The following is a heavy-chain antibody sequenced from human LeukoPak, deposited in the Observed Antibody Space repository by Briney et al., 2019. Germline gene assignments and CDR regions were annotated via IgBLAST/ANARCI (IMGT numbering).Heavy chain of an antibody. J-gene: IGHJ5*02. D-gene: IGHD3-22*01. Sequence: PSETLSLTSSVDGVCFSGYYWSWIRHPPGKGLEGSGEINHSVSTNDNPSLKSRVTIAVDTSKNQFSMQLSSVTAADTAVYYCARGLSYYYDSSGYPNWFDPWGQGTLVTVSS. CDR3: ARGLSYYYDSSGYPNWFDP. CDR1: GVCFSGYY. V-gene: IGHV4-34*01. CDR2: INHSVST.